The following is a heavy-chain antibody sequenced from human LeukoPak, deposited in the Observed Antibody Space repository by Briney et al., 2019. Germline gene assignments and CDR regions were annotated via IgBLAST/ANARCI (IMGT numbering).Heavy chain of an antibody. CDR2: IKQDGSEK. D-gene: IGHD3-10*01. Sequence: GGSLRLSCAASGFPFSVSAMHWVRQAPGKGLEWVANIKQDGSEKYYVDSVKGRFTISRDNAKKSLYLQMNSLRAEDTAVYYCARGRGDFDYWGQGTLVTVSS. V-gene: IGHV3-7*02. CDR3: ARGRGDFDY. CDR1: GFPFSVSA. J-gene: IGHJ4*02.